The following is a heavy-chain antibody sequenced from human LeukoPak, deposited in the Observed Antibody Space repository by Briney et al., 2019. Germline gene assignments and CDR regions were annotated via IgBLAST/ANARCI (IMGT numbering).Heavy chain of an antibody. V-gene: IGHV2-5*02. CDR1: GFSLSSPGVG. Sequence: ESGPTLVNPTQTLTLTCTLSGFSLSSPGVGVGWIRQSPGKALEWLALIYWDEDKRYTPSLKTRITITKDTSKNQVVLSMTNMDPVDTATYFCARRNGGSYHGTYFDYWGQGILVTVSS. J-gene: IGHJ4*02. CDR3: ARRNGGSYHGTYFDY. CDR2: IYWDEDK. D-gene: IGHD1-26*01.